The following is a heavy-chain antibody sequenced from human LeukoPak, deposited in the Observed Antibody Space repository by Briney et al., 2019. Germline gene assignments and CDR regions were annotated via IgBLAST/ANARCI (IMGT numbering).Heavy chain of an antibody. J-gene: IGHJ4*02. V-gene: IGHV1-18*04. CDR3: ARYPLSYSGNWHYYFDY. CDR1: GYTFTRYG. CDR2: ISAYNGNT. Sequence: GASVKVSCKASGYTFTRYGISWVRQAPGQGLEWMGWISAYNGNTNYAQNLQNRVFMNTNTSTSTAYMELRSLRSDETAVYYCARYPLSYSGNWHYYFDYWGPGTLVTVSS. D-gene: IGHD6-13*01.